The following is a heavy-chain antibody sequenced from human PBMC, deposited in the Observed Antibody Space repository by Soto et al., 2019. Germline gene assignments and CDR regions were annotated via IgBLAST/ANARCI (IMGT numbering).Heavy chain of an antibody. D-gene: IGHD3-22*01. CDR2: IDPGDSYT. V-gene: IGHV5-10-1*01. CDR3: ATWDDSRGYPRLVD. J-gene: IGHJ4*02. CDR1: GYSFTSYW. Sequence: EVQLVQSGAEVKKAGESLRISCKGSGYSFTSYWISCVRQMPGKGLECMGRIDPGDSYTNYSPSFQGHVTISADKSISTAYLQWSSLKASDTAMYYCATWDDSRGYPRLVDWGQGTLVTVSS.